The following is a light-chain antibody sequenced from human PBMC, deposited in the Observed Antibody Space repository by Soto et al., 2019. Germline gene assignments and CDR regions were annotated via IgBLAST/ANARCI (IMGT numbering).Light chain of an antibody. CDR1: QSVGSD. CDR3: QQYLDWPRT. J-gene: IGKJ1*01. Sequence: EKVMKNSPATLSVYPGARATLSCRASQSVGSDLVWYRQKPGQAPRLLIYGASNRATGVPDRFSGSGSGTVFTLTLCHLQSGDFSVYYCQQYLDWPRTFGQGTKVDIK. V-gene: IGKV3-15*01. CDR2: GAS.